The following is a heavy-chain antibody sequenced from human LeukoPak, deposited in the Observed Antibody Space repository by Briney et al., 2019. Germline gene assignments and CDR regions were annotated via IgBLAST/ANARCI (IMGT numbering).Heavy chain of an antibody. J-gene: IGHJ3*02. D-gene: IGHD3-9*01. CDR1: GFTFSSYS. V-gene: IGHV3-21*01. Sequence: GGSLRLSCAASGFTFSSYSMNWVRQAPGKGLEWVSSISSSSSYIYYADSVKGRFTISRDNAKNSLYLQMNSLRAEDTAVYYCARGEVLRYFDWLPEGDAFDIWGQGTMVTVSS. CDR2: ISSSSSYI. CDR3: ARGEVLRYFDWLPEGDAFDI.